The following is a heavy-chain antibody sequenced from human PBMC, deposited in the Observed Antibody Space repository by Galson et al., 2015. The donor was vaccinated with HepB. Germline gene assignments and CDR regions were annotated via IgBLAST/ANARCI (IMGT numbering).Heavy chain of an antibody. CDR1: GFTFSDYY. V-gene: IGHV3-11*06. Sequence: SLRLSCAASGFTFSDYYMSWIRQAPGTGLEWVSYISSSSTYTKYADSVKGRFTISRDNAKKTLHLQINSLRAEDTAVYYCARVADADYGDHSHFDYWGQGTLVTVSS. D-gene: IGHD4-17*01. J-gene: IGHJ4*02. CDR2: ISSSSTYT. CDR3: ARVADADYGDHSHFDY.